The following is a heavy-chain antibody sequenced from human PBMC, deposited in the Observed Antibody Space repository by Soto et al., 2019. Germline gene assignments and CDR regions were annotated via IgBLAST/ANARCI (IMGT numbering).Heavy chain of an antibody. Sequence: QVQLQESGPSLVKPSGTLSLTCVITNASISSSNWWSWVRQAPGKGLEWIGEIYHTGRTNYAPSLKSRVTMSIYESNTRFSLRLTSLTAADTAVYYCVRDEAHYDILTGSSLGRAFDIWGQGTMVTVSS. CDR1: NASISSSNW. CDR3: VRDEAHYDILTGSSLGRAFDI. D-gene: IGHD3-9*01. V-gene: IGHV4-4*02. CDR2: IYHTGRT. J-gene: IGHJ3*02.